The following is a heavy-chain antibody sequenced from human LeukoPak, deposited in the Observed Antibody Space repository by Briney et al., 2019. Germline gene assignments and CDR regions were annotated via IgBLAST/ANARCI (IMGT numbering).Heavy chain of an antibody. D-gene: IGHD6-19*01. V-gene: IGHV5-51*01. J-gene: IGHJ4*02. Sequence: GESLKISCKASGYRFPTYWIGWVRQVPGKGLEWMGIIYPGDSETRYSPSFQGQVTISADKSISTLYLQWNSLKVSDTAMYYCSRGLYASGWFIDYWGQGTLVTVSS. CDR3: SRGLYASGWFIDY. CDR1: GYRFPTYW. CDR2: IYPGDSET.